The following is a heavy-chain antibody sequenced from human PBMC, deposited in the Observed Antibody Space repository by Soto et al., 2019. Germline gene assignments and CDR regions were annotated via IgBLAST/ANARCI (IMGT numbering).Heavy chain of an antibody. CDR2: IGPDGTTT. D-gene: IGHD1-1*01. V-gene: IGHV3-74*01. CDR3: ARDNNWSYDY. CDR1: GFTFSSHW. Sequence: HPGGSLRLSCAASGFTFSSHWVHWVRQAPGKGLVWVSHIGPDGTTTRDADSVQGRFTISRDNARNTLYLQMDSLRDEDTAVYYCARDNNWSYDYWGQGILVTVSS. J-gene: IGHJ4*02.